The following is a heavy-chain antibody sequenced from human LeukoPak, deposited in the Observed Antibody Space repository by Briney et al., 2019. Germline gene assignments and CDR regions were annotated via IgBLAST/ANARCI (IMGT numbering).Heavy chain of an antibody. CDR2: IKVYNGKT. D-gene: IGHD3-22*01. V-gene: IGHV1-18*01. Sequence: EASVKVSCKASGYTFTSYGISWVQQAPGQGLEWMGWIKVYNGKTNYAQKLQGRVTMTTDTSTSTAYMELRSLRSDDTAVYYCARGPGGRSGYYPLEDYYYYYYMDVWGKGTTVTVSS. CDR3: ARGPGGRSGYYPLEDYYYYYYMDV. CDR1: GYTFTSYG. J-gene: IGHJ6*03.